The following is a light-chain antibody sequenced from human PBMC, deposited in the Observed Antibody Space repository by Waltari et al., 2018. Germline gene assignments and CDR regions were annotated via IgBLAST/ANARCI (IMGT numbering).Light chain of an antibody. J-gene: IGLJ3*02. CDR3: SSFTTSSTWV. CDR2: EVS. CDR1: SSDIGAYNY. V-gene: IGLV2-14*01. Sequence: QSALTQPASVSGSPGQSITISCIGTSSDIGAYNYVSWYQQHPGKAPKLIIYEVSNRPSGVSHRFSGAKSGNTASLTSSGLQAEDEADYYCSSFTTSSTWVFGGGTKLTVL.